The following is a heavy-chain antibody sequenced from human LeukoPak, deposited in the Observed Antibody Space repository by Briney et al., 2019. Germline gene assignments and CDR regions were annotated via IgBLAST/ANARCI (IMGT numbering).Heavy chain of an antibody. CDR2: IYYSGST. D-gene: IGHD6-19*01. CDR1: GGSISTYY. J-gene: IGHJ4*02. CDR3: ARLERQWPTFKYYFQY. Sequence: PSETLSLTCAVSGGSISTYYWSWIRQPPGKGLEWIGDIYYSGSTNYNPSLKSRVTISVDTSKNLFSLKLSSVTAADTAVYYCARLERQWPTFKYYFQYWGQGTMVTVSS. V-gene: IGHV4-59*01.